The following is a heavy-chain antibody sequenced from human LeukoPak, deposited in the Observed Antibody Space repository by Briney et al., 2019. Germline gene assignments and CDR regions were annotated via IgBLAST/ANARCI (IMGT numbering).Heavy chain of an antibody. CDR1: GYTFANYY. D-gene: IGHD3-3*01. V-gene: IGHV1-46*01. Sequence: ASVTVSCKASGYTFANYYMYWVRQAPGQGLEWMGAIDPWGGRTSYAQKFQDRVTMTRDTSTTTVYMDLSSLRSEDTAVYYCARDLYDFWSGYYSYYYYDLDVWGQGTTVTVSS. CDR2: IDPWGGRT. CDR3: ARDLYDFWSGYYSYYYYDLDV. J-gene: IGHJ6*02.